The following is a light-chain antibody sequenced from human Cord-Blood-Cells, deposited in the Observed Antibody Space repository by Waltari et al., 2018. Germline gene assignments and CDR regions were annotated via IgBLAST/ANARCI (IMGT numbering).Light chain of an antibody. V-gene: IGKV4-1*01. CDR1: QSVLYSSNNKNY. CDR3: QQYYSTPYS. J-gene: IGKJ2*03. Sequence: DIVMTQSPDSLAVSLGERATIHCKSSQSVLYSSNNKNYFAWYQQNPGQPPKLLIYWASTRESGVPDRFSGSGSGTDFTLTISSLQAEDVAVYYCQQYYSTPYSFGQGTKLEIK. CDR2: WAS.